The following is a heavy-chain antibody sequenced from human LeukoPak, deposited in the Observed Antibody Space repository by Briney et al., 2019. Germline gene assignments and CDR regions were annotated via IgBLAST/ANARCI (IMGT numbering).Heavy chain of an antibody. V-gene: IGHV1-46*01. CDR3: ATEYCSGGSCYQYYYYFDY. CDR1: GYTFTSYY. Sequence: GASVKVSCKASGYTFTSYYRHWVRQAPGQGLEWMGIINPSGGSTSYAQKFQGRVTMTRDTSTSTVYMELSSLRSEDTAVYYCATEYCSGGSCYQYYYYFDYWGQGTLVTVSS. D-gene: IGHD2-15*01. J-gene: IGHJ4*02. CDR2: INPSGGST.